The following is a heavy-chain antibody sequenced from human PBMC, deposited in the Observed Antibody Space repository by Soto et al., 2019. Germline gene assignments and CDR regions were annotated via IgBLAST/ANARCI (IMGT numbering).Heavy chain of an antibody. D-gene: IGHD5-18*01. CDR3: ARDIRYSYGYGYYYYGMDV. V-gene: IGHV3-33*01. J-gene: IGHJ6*02. CDR2: IWYDGSNK. CDR1: GFTFSSYG. Sequence: QVQLVESGGGVVQPGRSLRLSCAASGFTFSSYGMHWVRQAPGKGLEWVAVIWYDGSNKYYADSVKGRFTISRDNSKNTRYLQMNSLRAEDTAVYYGARDIRYSYGYGYYYYGMDVWGQGTTVTVSS.